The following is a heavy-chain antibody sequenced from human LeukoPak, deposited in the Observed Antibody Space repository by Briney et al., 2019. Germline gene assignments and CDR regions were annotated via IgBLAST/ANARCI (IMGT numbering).Heavy chain of an antibody. V-gene: IGHV4-59*13. J-gene: IGHJ5*02. Sequence: SETLSLTCTVSGGSISSYYWSWIRQPPGKGLEWIGYIYYSESTNYNPSLKSRVTISVDTSKNQFSLKLSSVSAADTAVYYCAGGYDYGWFDPWGQGTLVTVSS. CDR2: IYYSEST. CDR1: GGSISSYY. CDR3: AGGYDYGWFDP. D-gene: IGHD5-12*01.